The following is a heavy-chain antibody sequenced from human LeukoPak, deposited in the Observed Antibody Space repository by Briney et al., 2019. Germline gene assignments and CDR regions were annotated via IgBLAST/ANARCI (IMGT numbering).Heavy chain of an antibody. CDR1: GDSISSYY. Sequence: PSETLSLTCSVSGDSISSYYWSWIRQPPGKGLEWIGYIYYSENTNYNPSLKSRVTISVDTSKNQFSLKLGSVTAADTAVYYCARQGYSGGYFDWGQGILVTVSA. CDR2: IYYSENT. J-gene: IGHJ1*01. CDR3: ARQGYSGGYFD. V-gene: IGHV4-59*08. D-gene: IGHD1-26*01.